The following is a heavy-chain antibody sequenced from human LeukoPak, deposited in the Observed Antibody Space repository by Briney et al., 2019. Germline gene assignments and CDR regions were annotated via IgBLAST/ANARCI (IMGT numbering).Heavy chain of an antibody. CDR2: INPNSGNT. CDR3: ARAASSSWYYYSYYMDV. J-gene: IGHJ6*03. V-gene: IGHV1-8*02. CDR1: GYTFTGYY. D-gene: IGHD6-13*01. Sequence: VASVKVSCKASGYTFTGYYMHWVRQAPGQGLEWMGWINPNSGNTGYAQKFQGRVTMTRNTSISTAHMELSSLRSEDTAVYYCARAASSSWYYYSYYMDVWGKGTTVTISS.